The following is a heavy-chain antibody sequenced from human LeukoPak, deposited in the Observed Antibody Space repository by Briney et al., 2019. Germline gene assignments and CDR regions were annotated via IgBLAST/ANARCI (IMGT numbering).Heavy chain of an antibody. V-gene: IGHV3-53*05. CDR3: ARARSSYGYGNAFDI. J-gene: IGHJ3*02. CDR1: GFTVSRNH. CDR2: IYSGGNT. D-gene: IGHD5-18*01. Sequence: GGSLRLSCVGSGFTVSRNHMSCVRQAPGKGPGWVSIIYSGGNTYYADSVKGRFTISRDNSKNTLYLQMNSLRAEDTAVYYCARARSSYGYGNAFDIWGQGTMVTVSS.